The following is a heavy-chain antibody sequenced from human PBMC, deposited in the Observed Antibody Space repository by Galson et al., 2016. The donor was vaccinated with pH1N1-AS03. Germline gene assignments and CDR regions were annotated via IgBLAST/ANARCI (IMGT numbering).Heavy chain of an antibody. V-gene: IGHV4-59*01. CDR3: ARRGGHFYDSATYDPQCVDS. Sequence: ETLSLTCTVSGGSLRTSYWSWIRQSPGKGLEWIGFIYHSGRTTYNPSLKTRVSMSVTRSKNQFSLKLTSVTASDTATYYCARRGGHFYDSATYDPQCVDSWGRGTLVTVSS. CDR1: GGSLRTSY. CDR2: IYHSGRT. D-gene: IGHD3-22*01. J-gene: IGHJ5*01.